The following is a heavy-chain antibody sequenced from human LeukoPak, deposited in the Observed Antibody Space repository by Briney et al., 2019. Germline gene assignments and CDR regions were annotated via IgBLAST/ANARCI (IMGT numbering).Heavy chain of an antibody. J-gene: IGHJ4*02. D-gene: IGHD6-19*01. Sequence: ASVKVSCKVSGYTLSELPMHWVRQAPGKGLEWMGGFDPEDGETISAQKFQGRVTMTEDTSRDTAYMELSSLRSEDTAVYYCARVAPLNSSGWKYFFDHWGQRTLVTVSS. V-gene: IGHV1-24*01. CDR3: ARVAPLNSSGWKYFFDH. CDR1: GYTLSELP. CDR2: FDPEDGET.